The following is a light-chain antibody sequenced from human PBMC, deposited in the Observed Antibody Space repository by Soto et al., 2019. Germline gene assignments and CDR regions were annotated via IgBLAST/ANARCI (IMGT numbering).Light chain of an antibody. CDR2: DAS. Sequence: EIVLTQSPATLSLSPGERATPSCRTSQSISKYFAWYQQKPGRAPGLLIYDASSRATGIPARFIGSGSGTDFTLTISSLEPEDFAIYYCQQRSNWPITFGQGTRLEIK. V-gene: IGKV3-11*01. J-gene: IGKJ5*01. CDR1: QSISKY. CDR3: QQRSNWPIT.